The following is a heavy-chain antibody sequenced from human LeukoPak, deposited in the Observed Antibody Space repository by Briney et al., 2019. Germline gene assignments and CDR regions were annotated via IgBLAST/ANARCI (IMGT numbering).Heavy chain of an antibody. CDR1: GSIFSDYS. CDR2: ISSSSSYI. J-gene: IGHJ4*02. CDR3: ARDLNTNYFDY. D-gene: IGHD2-2*01. V-gene: IGHV3-21*01. Sequence: GGSLRLSCVRSGSIFSDYSMNCVRHAPGKWMEWVSSISSSSSYISYADSVKGRFTISRDNSKNTLYLQMNSLRAEDTAVYYCARDLNTNYFDYWGQGTLVTVSS.